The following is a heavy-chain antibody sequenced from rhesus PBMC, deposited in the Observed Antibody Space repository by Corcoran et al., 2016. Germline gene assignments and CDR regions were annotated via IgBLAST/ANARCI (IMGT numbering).Heavy chain of an antibody. CDR1: GFTFSSYA. D-gene: IGHD3-34*01. Sequence: DVQLVESGGGLVKPGGSLRLSCVASGFTFSSYAMHWVRQDTGTGMEWVSVISESGGTIDDADSEKGRFTISRDNAKNSLFLQMNSLRAEDTAVYYCTRDGVLGRFDYWGQGVLVTVSS. V-gene: IGHV3-100*02. CDR3: TRDGVLGRFDY. J-gene: IGHJ4*01. CDR2: ISESGGTI.